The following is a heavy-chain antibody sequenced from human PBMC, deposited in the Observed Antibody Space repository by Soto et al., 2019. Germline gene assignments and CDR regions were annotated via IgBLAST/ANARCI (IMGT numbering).Heavy chain of an antibody. Sequence: PVGSLRLSCAASGFTFSSYAMHWVRQAPGKGLEWVAVISYDGSNKYYADSVKGRFTISRDNSKNTLYLQMNSLRAEDTAVYYCARAMIVVVTNAFDIWGQGTMVTVSS. CDR3: ARAMIVVVTNAFDI. D-gene: IGHD3-22*01. CDR1: GFTFSSYA. J-gene: IGHJ3*02. CDR2: ISYDGSNK. V-gene: IGHV3-30-3*01.